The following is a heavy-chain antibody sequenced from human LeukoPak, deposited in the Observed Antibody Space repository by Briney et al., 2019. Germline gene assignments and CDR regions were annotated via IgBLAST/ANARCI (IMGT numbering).Heavy chain of an antibody. Sequence: SEILSLTCTVSGGSISDFYWTWIRQPPGKGLEWIGFIYYSGSTNYNPSLRSRVTMSLDTSKNQFSLKLSSVTAADTAMYYCARAGSCRGASCYSFDYWGRGTLVAVSS. V-gene: IGHV4-59*01. CDR1: GGSISDFY. CDR3: ARAGSCRGASCYSFDY. J-gene: IGHJ4*02. CDR2: IYYSGST. D-gene: IGHD2-15*01.